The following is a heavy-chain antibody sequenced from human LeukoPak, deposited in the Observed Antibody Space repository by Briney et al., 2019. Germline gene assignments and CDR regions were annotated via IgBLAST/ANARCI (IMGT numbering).Heavy chain of an antibody. Sequence: ASVKVSCKASGYTFTGYYMHWVRQAPGQGLEWMQWINPNSGGTNYAQKFQGRVTMTRDTSISTAYMELSRLRSDDTAVYYCARGFSTTGMSDIWGQGTMVTVSS. CDR1: GYTFTGYY. D-gene: IGHD1-1*01. CDR2: INPNSGGT. J-gene: IGHJ3*02. CDR3: ARGFSTTGMSDI. V-gene: IGHV1-2*02.